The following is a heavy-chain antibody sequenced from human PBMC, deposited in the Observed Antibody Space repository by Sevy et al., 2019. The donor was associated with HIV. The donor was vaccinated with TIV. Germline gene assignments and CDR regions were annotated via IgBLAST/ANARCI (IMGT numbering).Heavy chain of an antibody. CDR2: IYYSGST. CDR1: DGSISSYY. Sequence: SETLSLTCTVSDGSISSYYWSWIRQPPGKGLEWIGYIYYSGSTNYNPSLKSRVTISVDTSKNQFSLKLSSVTAADTAVYYCARSILGYCSSTSCYETYYYYMDVWGKGTTVTVSS. V-gene: IGHV4-59*01. D-gene: IGHD2-2*01. J-gene: IGHJ6*03. CDR3: ARSILGYCSSTSCYETYYYYMDV.